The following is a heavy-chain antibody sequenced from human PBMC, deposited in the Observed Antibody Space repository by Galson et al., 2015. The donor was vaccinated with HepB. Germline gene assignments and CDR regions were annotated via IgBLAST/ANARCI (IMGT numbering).Heavy chain of an antibody. Sequence: LRLSCAASGFTFSSYGMHWVRQAPGKGLEWVAVIWYDGSNKYYADSVKGRFTISRDNSKNTLYLQMNSLRAEDTAVYYCAREGKQLGIYYYYYMDVWGKGTTVTVSS. J-gene: IGHJ6*03. CDR2: IWYDGSNK. V-gene: IGHV3-33*01. D-gene: IGHD6-6*01. CDR1: GFTFSSYG. CDR3: AREGKQLGIYYYYYMDV.